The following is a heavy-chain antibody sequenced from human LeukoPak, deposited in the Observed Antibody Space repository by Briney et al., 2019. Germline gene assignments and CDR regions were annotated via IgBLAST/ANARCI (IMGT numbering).Heavy chain of an antibody. J-gene: IGHJ5*02. V-gene: IGHV4-59*08. CDR1: GGSISSYY. D-gene: IGHD6-19*01. CDR3: ARGQWLAEYNWFDP. CDR2: IYYSGST. Sequence: SETLSLTCTVSGGSISSYYWSWIRQPPGKGLEWIGYIYYSGSTNYNPSLKSRVTISVDTSKNQFSLKLSSVTAADTAVHYCARGQWLAEYNWFDPWGQGTLVTVSS.